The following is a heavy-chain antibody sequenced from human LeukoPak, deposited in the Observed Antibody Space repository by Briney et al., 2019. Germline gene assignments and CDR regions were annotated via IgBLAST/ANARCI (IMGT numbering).Heavy chain of an antibody. CDR2: IYHSGSI. J-gene: IGHJ4*02. CDR3: ARDRPGGSSLDY. CDR1: GYSISNGYF. D-gene: IGHD6-13*01. Sequence: PSETLSLTCTVSGYSISNGYFWGWIRPPPGKGLECIGTIYHSGSIYYNPSLKGRVTISVDTSKNQFSLKLSSVTAADTAVYYCARDRPGGSSLDYWGQGTLVTVSS. V-gene: IGHV4-38-2*02.